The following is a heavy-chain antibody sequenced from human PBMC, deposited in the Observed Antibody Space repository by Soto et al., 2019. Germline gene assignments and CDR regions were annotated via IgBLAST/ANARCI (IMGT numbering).Heavy chain of an antibody. CDR3: ARDFDADSRTDFEY. CDR2: IYHSGST. Sequence: SETLSLTCAVSGGSISSGGYSWSWIRQPPGKGLEWIGYIYHSGSTYYNPSLKSRVTISVDRSKNQFSLKLSSVTAADTALYFCARDFDADSRTDFEYWGQGTLVTVSS. CDR1: GGSISSGGYS. V-gene: IGHV4-30-2*01. J-gene: IGHJ4*02. D-gene: IGHD4-17*01.